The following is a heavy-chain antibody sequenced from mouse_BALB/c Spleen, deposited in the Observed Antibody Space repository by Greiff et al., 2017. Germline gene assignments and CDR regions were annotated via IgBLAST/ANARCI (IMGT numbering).Heavy chain of an antibody. CDR1: GFSLTSYG. Sequence: VQLKESGPGLVAPSQSLSITCTVSGFSLTSYGVHWVRQPPGKGLEWLGVIWAGGSTNYNSALMSRLSISKDNSKSQVFLKMNSLQTDDTAMYYCATYGSSDYYAMDYWGQGTSVTVSS. CDR2: IWAGGST. J-gene: IGHJ4*01. V-gene: IGHV2-9*02. CDR3: ATYGSSDYYAMDY. D-gene: IGHD1-1*01.